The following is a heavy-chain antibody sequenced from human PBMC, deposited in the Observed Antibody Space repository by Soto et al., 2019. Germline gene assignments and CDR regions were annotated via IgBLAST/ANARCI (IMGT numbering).Heavy chain of an antibody. V-gene: IGHV5-51*01. Sequence: EVQLVQSGAEVKKPGESLKISCQGFGYSFSNYWIAWVRQMPGKGLEWLGVIYPGDSDTRYSPSFQGQVTISADTSISAAYLQWSSLKASDTAMYYCVRADSYWPLPQTFALDYWGQGTQVTVSS. CDR3: VRADSYWPLPQTFALDY. J-gene: IGHJ4*02. CDR1: GYSFSNYW. CDR2: IYPGDSDT. D-gene: IGHD3-10*01.